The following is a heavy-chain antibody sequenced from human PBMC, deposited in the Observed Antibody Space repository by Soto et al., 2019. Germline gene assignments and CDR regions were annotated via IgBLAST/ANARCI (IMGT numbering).Heavy chain of an antibody. CDR1: GFTFSSYS. D-gene: IGHD6-13*01. V-gene: IGHV3-21*01. CDR3: XXXXXXXAAASI. Sequence: EVQLVESGGGLVKPGGSLRLSCAASGFTFSSYSMNWVRQAPGKGLEWVSSISSSSSYIYYADSVKGRFTISRDNAKXXXXXXXXXXXXXXXXXXXXXXXXXXXAAASIWGQGTLVTVSS. J-gene: IGHJ4*02. CDR2: ISSSSSYI.